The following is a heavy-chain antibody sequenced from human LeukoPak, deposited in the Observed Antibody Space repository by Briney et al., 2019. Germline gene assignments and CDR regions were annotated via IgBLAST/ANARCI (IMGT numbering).Heavy chain of an antibody. V-gene: IGHV3-11*04. CDR1: GFTFSDYY. CDR3: ARDRRGYSYGYA. Sequence: GGSLRLSCAASGFTFSDYYMSWIRQAPGKGLEWVSYISSSGSTIYYADSVRSRVTISRDNAKNSLYLQTNSLRAEDTAVYYCARDRRGYSYGYAWGQGTLVTVSS. D-gene: IGHD5-18*01. CDR2: ISSSGSTI. J-gene: IGHJ5*02.